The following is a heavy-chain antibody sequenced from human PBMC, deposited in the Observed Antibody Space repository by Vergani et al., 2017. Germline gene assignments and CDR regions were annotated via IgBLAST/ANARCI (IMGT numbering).Heavy chain of an antibody. J-gene: IGHJ6*02. CDR2: INPNSGGT. Sequence: QVQLVQSGAEVKKPGASVKVSCKASGYTFTGYYMHWVRQAPGQGLEWMGWINPNSGGTNYAQKFQGRVTMTRDTSISTAYMEMSRRRSEDTAVYYCAIDRNGGKGGAYCCGMDVGGQGSTVTVSS. CDR3: AIDRNGGKGGAYCCGMDV. V-gene: IGHV1-2*02. CDR1: GYTFTGYY. D-gene: IGHD4-23*01.